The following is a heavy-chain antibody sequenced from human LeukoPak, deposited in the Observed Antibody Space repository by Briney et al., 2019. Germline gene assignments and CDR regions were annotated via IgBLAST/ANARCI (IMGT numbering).Heavy chain of an antibody. Sequence: GGSLRLSCAASGFTFSSYSMNWVRQAPGKGLGWVSSISSSSSYIYYADSVKGRFTISRDKSRNTLYLQMNSLRAEDTAVYYCTRVIGGNYGGDSWGQGTLVTVSS. D-gene: IGHD4-23*01. V-gene: IGHV3-21*04. CDR1: GFTFSSYS. J-gene: IGHJ4*02. CDR2: ISSSSSYI. CDR3: TRVIGGNYGGDS.